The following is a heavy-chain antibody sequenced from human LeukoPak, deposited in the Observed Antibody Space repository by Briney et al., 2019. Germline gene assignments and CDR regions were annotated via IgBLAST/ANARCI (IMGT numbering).Heavy chain of an antibody. V-gene: IGHV4-39*01. CDR1: GGSISSSSYY. J-gene: IGHJ6*02. CDR3: ARRVAAAAPGHYYYGMDV. Sequence: SETLSLTCTVSGGSISSSSYYWGWIRQPPGKGLEWIGSIYYSGSTYYNPSLKSRVTISVDTSKNQFSLKLSSVTAADTAVYYCARRVAAAAPGHYYYGMDVWGLGTTVSVSS. CDR2: IYYSGST. D-gene: IGHD6-13*01.